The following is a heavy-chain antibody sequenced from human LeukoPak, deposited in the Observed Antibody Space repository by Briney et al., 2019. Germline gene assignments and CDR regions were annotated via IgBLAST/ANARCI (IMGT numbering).Heavy chain of an antibody. V-gene: IGHV3-23*01. CDR3: AKDRVPVSSSWFPPYYFDY. D-gene: IGHD6-13*01. CDR2: VSGSGGST. CDR1: GFTFSSHA. J-gene: IGHJ4*02. Sequence: GGSLRLSCAASGFTFSSHAMSWVRQAPGKGLEWVSAVSGSGGSTYYADSVKGRFTISRDNSKNTLYLQMNSLRAEDTAVYYCAKDRVPVSSSWFPPYYFDYWGQGTLVTVSS.